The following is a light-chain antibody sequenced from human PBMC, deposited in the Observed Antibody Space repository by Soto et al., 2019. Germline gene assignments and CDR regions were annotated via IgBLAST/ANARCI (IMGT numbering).Light chain of an antibody. CDR3: QQRSNWPRT. J-gene: IGKJ2*01. CDR1: QGGRHY. CDR2: YAS. V-gene: IGKV3-11*01. Sequence: IWVKQAPANLFLFPGERGPLSFKANQGGRHYLAWYQQKPGQAPRLLIYYASNRATGIPARFSGSGSGTDFTLTISSLEPEDFAVYYCQQRSNWPRTFGQGTKLEIK.